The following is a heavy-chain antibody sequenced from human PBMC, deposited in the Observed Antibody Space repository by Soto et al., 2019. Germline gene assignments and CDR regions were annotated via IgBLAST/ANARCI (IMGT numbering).Heavy chain of an antibody. CDR3: ARSIGGSSYYPPDY. V-gene: IGHV3-30*03. CDR2: MANDGSYQ. D-gene: IGHD2-15*01. Sequence: QVQLVASGGGVVQPGGSLRLSCATSGFIFSTYGMQWVRQSPGEGLEWVAVMANDGSYQYYADSVKGRFTISRDTSKNTLYLQMDSLRREDTAVYYCARSIGGSSYYPPDYWGQGTLVTVSS. J-gene: IGHJ4*02. CDR1: GFIFSTYG.